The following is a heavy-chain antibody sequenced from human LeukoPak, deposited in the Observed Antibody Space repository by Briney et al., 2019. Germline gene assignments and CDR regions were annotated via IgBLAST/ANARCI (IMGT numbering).Heavy chain of an antibody. Sequence: SETLSLTCTVSGGSISSSSYYWGWIRQPPGKGLEWIGSSYYSGNTHYNTSLKSRVTISVDTSKNQFSLKLSSVTAADTAVYYCVRDDYGDYTRRFDPWGQGTLVTVSS. CDR3: VRDDYGDYTRRFDP. J-gene: IGHJ5*02. D-gene: IGHD4-17*01. CDR1: GGSISSSSYY. V-gene: IGHV4-39*07. CDR2: SYYSGNT.